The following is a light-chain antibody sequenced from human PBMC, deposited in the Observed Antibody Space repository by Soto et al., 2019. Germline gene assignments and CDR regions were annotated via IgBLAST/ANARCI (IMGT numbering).Light chain of an antibody. CDR3: QTWGTGIHRV. J-gene: IGLJ3*02. CDR2: VNTDGSH. V-gene: IGLV4-69*01. Sequence: QSVLTQSPSASASLGASVRLTCTLTSAHSGYAIAWHQQQPEKGPRYLMKVNTDGSHTKGDGIPDRFSGSSSGAERYLTISSLQSEDEAAYYCQTWGTGIHRVFGGGTKVTVL. CDR1: SAHSGYA.